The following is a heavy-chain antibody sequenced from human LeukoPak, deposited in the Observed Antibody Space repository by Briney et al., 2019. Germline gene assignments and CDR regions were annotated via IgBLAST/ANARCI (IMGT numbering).Heavy chain of an antibody. CDR3: ANGYYYSSGSYYKEAFDI. V-gene: IGHV3-48*03. J-gene: IGHJ3*02. Sequence: GGSLRLSCAASGFTFSSYEMNWVRQAPGKGLEWVSYISSGSSSIFYADSVKGRFTISRDNSKNTLYLQMNSLRAEDTAVYYCANGYYYSSGSYYKEAFDIWGQGTMVTVFS. CDR1: GFTFSSYE. D-gene: IGHD3-10*01. CDR2: ISSGSSSI.